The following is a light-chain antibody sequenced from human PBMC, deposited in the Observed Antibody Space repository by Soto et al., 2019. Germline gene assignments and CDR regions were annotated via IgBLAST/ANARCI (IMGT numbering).Light chain of an antibody. Sequence: IVLTKSPCTLSLSPGERATLSCGASQSVNSGYLVWYQQKPGQAPRLLIYGASTRATGIPDRFSKSGSGTDFTLTISRLEPEDFAVYYCQQYGSSPTFAQGTRLENK. V-gene: IGKV3-20*01. CDR3: QQYGSSPT. CDR1: QSVNSGY. J-gene: IGKJ5*01. CDR2: GAS.